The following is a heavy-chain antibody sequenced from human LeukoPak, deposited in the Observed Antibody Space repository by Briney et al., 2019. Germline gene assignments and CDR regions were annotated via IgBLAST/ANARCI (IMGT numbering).Heavy chain of an antibody. CDR1: GFTFSSYS. D-gene: IGHD4-17*01. Sequence: GGSLILSCAASGFTFSSYSMNWVRQAPGKGLEWVSSISSSSTYIYYADSVKGRFTISRDNSKNTPYLQMNSLRAEDTAVYYCAKVPANYGDYYYYGMDVWGQGTTVTVSS. J-gene: IGHJ6*02. CDR3: AKVPANYGDYYYYGMDV. CDR2: ISSSSTYI. V-gene: IGHV3-21*04.